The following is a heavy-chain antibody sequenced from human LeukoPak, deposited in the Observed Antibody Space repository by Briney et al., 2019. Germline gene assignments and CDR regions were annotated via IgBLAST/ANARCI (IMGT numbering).Heavy chain of an antibody. CDR2: IGTAGDP. Sequence: PGGSLRLSCAASGFTFSSYDMRWVRQATGKGLEWVSAIGTAGDPYYPGSVKGRFTISRENAKNSLYLQMNSLRAGDTAVYYCARGGRVDYGDWGGYGMDVWGQGTTVTVSS. D-gene: IGHD4-17*01. V-gene: IGHV3-13*05. CDR3: ARGGRVDYGDWGGYGMDV. CDR1: GFTFSSYD. J-gene: IGHJ6*02.